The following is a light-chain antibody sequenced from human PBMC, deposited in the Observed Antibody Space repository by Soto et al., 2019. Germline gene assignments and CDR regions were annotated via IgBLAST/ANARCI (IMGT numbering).Light chain of an antibody. V-gene: IGLV2-14*01. CDR2: EVT. Sequence: QSVLTQPASVSGSPGQSITISCTGTGSDVGGYDYVSWYQHHPGKAPKAMIYEVTNRPSGVSNRFSGPKSGNMASLTISGLLAEDEADYYCSSYTSSSTYVFGTGTKVTVL. CDR1: GSDVGGYDY. CDR3: SSYTSSSTYV. J-gene: IGLJ1*01.